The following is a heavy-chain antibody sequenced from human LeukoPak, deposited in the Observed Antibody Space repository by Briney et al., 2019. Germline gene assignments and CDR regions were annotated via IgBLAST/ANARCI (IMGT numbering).Heavy chain of an antibody. J-gene: IGHJ6*02. CDR1: GGSISSYY. D-gene: IGHD2-2*01. Sequence: SETLSLTCTVPGGSISSYYWSWIRQPPGKGLEWIGYIYYSGSTNYNPSLKSRVTISVDTSKNQFSLKLSSVTAADTAVYYCARRRAPYVDVWGQGTTVTVSS. CDR3: ARRRAPYVDV. CDR2: IYYSGST. V-gene: IGHV4-59*08.